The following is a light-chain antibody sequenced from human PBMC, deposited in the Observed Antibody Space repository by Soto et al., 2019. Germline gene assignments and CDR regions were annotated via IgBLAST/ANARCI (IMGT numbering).Light chain of an antibody. J-gene: IGKJ4*01. Sequence: EIVLTQSPGTLSSSPGERATLSCRASQTVTSNYLAWYQQKPGQAPRLLFFGASIRATGLPDRFSGSGSGTDFTLTISSLEPEDFAVYYCQQRSNWPLTFGGGTKVDIK. CDR3: QQRSNWPLT. V-gene: IGKV3D-20*02. CDR2: GAS. CDR1: QTVTSNY.